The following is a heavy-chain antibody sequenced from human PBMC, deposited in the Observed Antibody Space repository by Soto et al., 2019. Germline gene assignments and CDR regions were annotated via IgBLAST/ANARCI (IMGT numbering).Heavy chain of an antibody. D-gene: IGHD6-6*01. J-gene: IGHJ4*02. CDR2: ISAHNGNT. Sequence: QVHLVQSGAEVKKPGASVKVSCKGSGYGFTTYGITWVRQAPGQGLEWMAWISAHNGNTNYAQKLQGRVTVTRDTSTSTAYMGLRGLRSDDTAVYYWAGGRDGDYWGQGALVTVSS. CDR1: GYGFTTYG. CDR3: AGGRDGDY. V-gene: IGHV1-18*01.